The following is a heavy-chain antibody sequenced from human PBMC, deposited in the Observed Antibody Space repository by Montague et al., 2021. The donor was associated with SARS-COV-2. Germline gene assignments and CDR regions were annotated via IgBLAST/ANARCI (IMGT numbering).Heavy chain of an antibody. D-gene: IGHD4-23*01. Sequence: SETLSLTCTVSGGSITGYYWSWLRRSQGKGMEWIAYIYDGGAVNYNPSLWRRVTISTDTSKNQLSLKVNSVTAADTAFYYCVRDQPYGGPRGAYDIWGQGTVVTVSS. CDR3: VRDQPYGGPRGAYDI. CDR2: IYDGGAV. V-gene: IGHV4-59*01. CDR1: GGSITGYY. J-gene: IGHJ3*02.